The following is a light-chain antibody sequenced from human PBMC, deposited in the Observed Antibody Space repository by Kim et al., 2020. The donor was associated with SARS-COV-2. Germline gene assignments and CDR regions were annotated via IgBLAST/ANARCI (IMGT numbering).Light chain of an antibody. Sequence: VSPGKTARIPCSGDKLGDKYACWYKQKPGQSPVRVIYQDSKRPSGIPERFSGSNSGNTATLTISGTQAMDEADYYCQAWDSSTVVFGGGTQLTVL. CDR1: KLGDKY. J-gene: IGLJ2*01. V-gene: IGLV3-1*01. CDR2: QDS. CDR3: QAWDSSTVV.